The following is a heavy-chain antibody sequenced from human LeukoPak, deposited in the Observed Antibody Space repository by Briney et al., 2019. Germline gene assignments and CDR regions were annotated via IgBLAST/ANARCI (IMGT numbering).Heavy chain of an antibody. Sequence: SETLSLTCAVYGGSFSGYYWSWIRQPPGKGLEWIGEINHSGSTNYNPSLKSRVTISVDTSKNQFSLKLSSVTAADTAVYYCARGWGGSPGPYYFGYWGQGTLVTVSS. CDR3: ARGWGGSPGPYYFGY. V-gene: IGHV4-34*01. CDR1: GGSFSGYY. CDR2: INHSGST. J-gene: IGHJ4*02. D-gene: IGHD1-26*01.